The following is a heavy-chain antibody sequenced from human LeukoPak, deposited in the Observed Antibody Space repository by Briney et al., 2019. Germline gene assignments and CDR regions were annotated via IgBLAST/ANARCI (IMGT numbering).Heavy chain of an antibody. CDR1: GDSVSSNSAA. J-gene: IGHJ4*02. CDR2: TYYRSKWKN. Sequence: SQTLSLTCAISGDSVSSNSAAWNWIRQSPSRGLEWLGRTYYRSKWKNDYAVSVKSRLTVNPDTSKNQFSLRLDSVNAEDTGVYYCAREGGMAEAAFDYWGQGILVTVS. D-gene: IGHD6-19*01. V-gene: IGHV6-1*01. CDR3: AREGGMAEAAFDY.